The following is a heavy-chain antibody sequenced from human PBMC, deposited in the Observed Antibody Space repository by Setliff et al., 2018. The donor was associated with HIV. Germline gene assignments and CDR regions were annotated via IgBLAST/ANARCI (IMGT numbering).Heavy chain of an antibody. CDR2: IHGDGSST. V-gene: IGHV3-74*01. CDR3: VRSDRGGVDY. D-gene: IGHD3-22*01. CDR1: GFTFSSYW. Sequence: ETLSLSCAASGFTFSSYWMHWARQAPGKGLVWVSRIHGDGSSTSYADSVKGRFTISRDNAKKTLYLQVNSLRAEDTAVYYCVRSDRGGVDYWGQGTLVTVSS. J-gene: IGHJ4*02.